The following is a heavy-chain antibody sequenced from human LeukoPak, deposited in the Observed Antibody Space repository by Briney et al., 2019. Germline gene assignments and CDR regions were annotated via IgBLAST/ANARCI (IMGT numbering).Heavy chain of an antibody. CDR3: TPETSSGYYY. CDR2: IRSKANSYAT. J-gene: IGHJ4*02. CDR1: GFTFSGSA. Sequence: PGGSLRLSCAASGFTFSGSAMHWVRQASGKGLEWVGRIRSKANSYATAYAASVKGRFTISRDDSKNTAYLQMNSLKTEDTAVYYCTPETSSGYYYWGQGTLVTVSS. V-gene: IGHV3-73*01. D-gene: IGHD3-22*01.